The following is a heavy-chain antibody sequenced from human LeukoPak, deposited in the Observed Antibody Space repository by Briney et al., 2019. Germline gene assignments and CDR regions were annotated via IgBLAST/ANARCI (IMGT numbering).Heavy chain of an antibody. V-gene: IGHV1-46*01. CDR3: ARVTPGYCSGGSCYSRPIAYFDY. D-gene: IGHD2-15*01. CDR2: INPSGGSA. CDR1: GYTFTSYY. Sequence: GASVKVSCKASGYTFTSYYMHWVRQAPGQGLEWMVIINPSGGSASYAQKFQGRVTMTRDTSTSTVYMELSSLRSEDTAVYYCARVTPGYCSGGSCYSRPIAYFDYWGQGTLVTVSS. J-gene: IGHJ4*02.